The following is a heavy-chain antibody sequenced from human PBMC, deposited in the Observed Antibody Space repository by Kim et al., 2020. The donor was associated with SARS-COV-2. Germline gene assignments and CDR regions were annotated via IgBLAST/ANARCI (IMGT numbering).Heavy chain of an antibody. CDR3: ARDTAPRDYDFWSGYYWGLDYYYGMDV. Sequence: ASVKVSCKASGYTFTSYYMHWVRQAPGQGLEWMGIINPSGGSTSYAQKFQGRVTMTRDTSTSTVYMELSSLRSEDTAVYYCARDTAPRDYDFWSGYYWGLDYYYGMDVWGQGPTVTVSS. V-gene: IGHV1-46*01. CDR1: GYTFTSYY. D-gene: IGHD3-3*01. CDR2: INPSGGST. J-gene: IGHJ6*02.